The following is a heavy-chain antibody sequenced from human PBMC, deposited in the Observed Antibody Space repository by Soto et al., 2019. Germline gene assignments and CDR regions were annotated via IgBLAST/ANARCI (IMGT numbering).Heavy chain of an antibody. CDR3: ARDRFGGAYNFWH. Sequence: EVQLVESGGGLVQPGGSLRLSCAASGFTVSSFYMTWVRQAPGKGLEWVSVISSDDSTYYADYVKGRFTISRDNYKNTLYLQMNSLRAEDTAVYYCARDRFGGAYNFWHGGQGTLVTVSS. CDR1: GFTVSSFY. V-gene: IGHV3-66*01. D-gene: IGHD3-3*01. CDR2: ISSDDST. J-gene: IGHJ4*02.